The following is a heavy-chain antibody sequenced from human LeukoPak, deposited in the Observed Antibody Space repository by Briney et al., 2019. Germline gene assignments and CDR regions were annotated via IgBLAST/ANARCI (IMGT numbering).Heavy chain of an antibody. CDR1: GGSISSSNW. CDR3: ARDNVPGYFDS. Sequence: SETLSLTCAVSGGSISSSNWWSWVRPPPGKGLEWIGEIYHSGSTNYNPSLKSRVTISVDTSKNQFSLNLRSVTASDTAVYFCARDNVPGYFDSWGQGPLVTVPS. CDR2: IYHSGST. V-gene: IGHV4-4*02. D-gene: IGHD2-8*01. J-gene: IGHJ4*02.